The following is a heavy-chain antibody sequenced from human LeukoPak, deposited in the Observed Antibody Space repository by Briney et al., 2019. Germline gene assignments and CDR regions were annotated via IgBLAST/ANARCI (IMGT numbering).Heavy chain of an antibody. CDR3: ARDVSHCSGGSCLTN. Sequence: ASETLSLTCTVSGGSISSGSYYWSWIRQPAGKGLEWIGRIYTSGSTNYNPSLKSRVTISVDTSKNQFSLKLSSVTAADTAVYYCARDVSHCSGGSCLTNWGQGTLVTVSS. CDR1: GGSISSGSYY. CDR2: IYTSGST. D-gene: IGHD2-15*01. J-gene: IGHJ4*02. V-gene: IGHV4-61*02.